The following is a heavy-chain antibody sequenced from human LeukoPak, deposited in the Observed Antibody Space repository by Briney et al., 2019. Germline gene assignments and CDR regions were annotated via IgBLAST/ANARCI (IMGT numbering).Heavy chain of an antibody. CDR1: GGSIGSYY. J-gene: IGHJ4*02. D-gene: IGHD3-3*01. CDR2: IYTSGST. Sequence: PSETLSLTXTVSGGSIGSYYWSWIRQPAGKGLEWIGRIYTSGSTNYNPSLKSRVTMSVDTSKNQFSLKLSSVTAADTAVYYCARNKRFSAFDYWGQGTLVTVSS. CDR3: ARNKRFSAFDY. V-gene: IGHV4-4*07.